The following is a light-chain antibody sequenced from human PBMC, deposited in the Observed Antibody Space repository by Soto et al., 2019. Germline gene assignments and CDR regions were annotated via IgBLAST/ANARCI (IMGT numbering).Light chain of an antibody. J-gene: IGKJ3*01. Sequence: EIAMTQSPATLSVSAGERATLSCRASQSVSTNLAWYQQKPGQAPRLLIYGASTRATGIPDRFSGSGSGTAFTLTISSLQSEDFALYYCQQSNNWPPGVTFGPGTKVDIK. CDR2: GAS. CDR1: QSVSTN. V-gene: IGKV3-15*01. CDR3: QQSNNWPPGVT.